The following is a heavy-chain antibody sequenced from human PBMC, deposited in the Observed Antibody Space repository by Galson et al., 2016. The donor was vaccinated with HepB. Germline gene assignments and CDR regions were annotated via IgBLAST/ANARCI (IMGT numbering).Heavy chain of an antibody. CDR3: ARGPLTLNTYCCWFDL. CDR2: ISYDGSNK. V-gene: IGHV3-30-3*01. CDR1: GITFSSYA. J-gene: IGHJ5*02. D-gene: IGHD3-16*01. Sequence: SLRLSCAASGITFSSYAMHWVRQAPGKGLEWVAVISYDGSNKYYADSVKGRFTISRDNSKNTLYLQMNSLRAEDTAVYSGARGPLTLNTYCCWFDLWGQGTLVTVSS.